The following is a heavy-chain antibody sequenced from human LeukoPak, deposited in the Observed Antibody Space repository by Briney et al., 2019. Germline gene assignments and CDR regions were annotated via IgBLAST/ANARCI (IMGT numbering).Heavy chain of an antibody. J-gene: IGHJ4*02. V-gene: IGHV4-30-4*08. Sequence: SETLSLTCTVSGGSISSGDYYWSWIRQPPGKGLEWIGYIYYSGSTKYNPSLKSRVTISVDTSKNQFSLKLSSVTAADTAVYYCASFDRSGYYPGWGQGTLVTVSS. D-gene: IGHD3-22*01. CDR1: GGSISSGDYY. CDR2: IYYSGST. CDR3: ASFDRSGYYPG.